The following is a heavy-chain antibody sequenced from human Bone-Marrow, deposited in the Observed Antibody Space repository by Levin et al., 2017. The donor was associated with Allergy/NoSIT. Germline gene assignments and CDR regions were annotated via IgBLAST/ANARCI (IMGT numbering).Heavy chain of an antibody. Sequence: SETLSLTCAVSGGSISSDDYYWTWIRQPPGKGLELIGYIYNSANTYYTPSLKSRVTISVETSKNQFSLKLRSVTAADTAVYYCARGLLGATSLHYWGQGTLVTVSS. CDR1: GGSISSDDYY. CDR3: ARGLLGATSLHY. CDR2: IYNSANT. D-gene: IGHD5-12*01. V-gene: IGHV4-30-4*01. J-gene: IGHJ4*02.